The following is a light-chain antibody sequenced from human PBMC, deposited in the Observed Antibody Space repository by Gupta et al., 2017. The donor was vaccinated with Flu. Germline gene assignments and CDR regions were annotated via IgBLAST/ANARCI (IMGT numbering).Light chain of an antibody. V-gene: IGLV3-21*02. CDR2: DDS. CDR1: NIGRKS. J-gene: IGLJ2*01. CDR3: QVWDTSSDHVV. Sequence: GGNNIGRKSVHWYQQKPGQAPALVVHDDSDRPSGIPERFSGSNSGNTATLTISRVEAGDEADYYCQVWDTSSDHVVFGGGTKLTVL.